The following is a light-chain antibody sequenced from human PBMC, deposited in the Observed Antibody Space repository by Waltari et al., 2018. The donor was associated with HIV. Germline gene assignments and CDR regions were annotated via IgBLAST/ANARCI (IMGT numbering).Light chain of an antibody. V-gene: IGLV1-47*01. CDR2: RNT. CDR1: SSNFESNY. J-gene: IGLJ3*02. Sequence: QSVLTQSPSTSGTPGQRVTISCSGSSSNFESNYVSWFQQVPGTAPQLLIFRNTHRPSGVSDRFSGSVSGTSASLAISGLRSEDEADYYCAVWDDSLSAQLFGGGTKLTVL. CDR3: AVWDDSLSAQL.